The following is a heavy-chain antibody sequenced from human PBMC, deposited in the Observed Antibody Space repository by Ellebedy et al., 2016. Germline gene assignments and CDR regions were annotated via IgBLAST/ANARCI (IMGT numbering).Heavy chain of an antibody. Sequence: LRLSXTVSGGSISSGGYYWSWIRQHPGKGLEWIGYIYYSGSTYYNPSLKSRVTISVDTSKSQLSLKLSSVTAADTAVYYCARGRTFDYWGQGTLVTVSS. CDR3: ARGRTFDY. CDR2: IYYSGST. CDR1: GGSISSGGYY. D-gene: IGHD1-1*01. J-gene: IGHJ4*02. V-gene: IGHV4-31*03.